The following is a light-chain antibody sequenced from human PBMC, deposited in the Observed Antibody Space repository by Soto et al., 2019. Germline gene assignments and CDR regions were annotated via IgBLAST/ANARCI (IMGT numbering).Light chain of an antibody. CDR1: QSVNAN. CDR3: QQYKTWLWT. V-gene: IGKV3-15*01. J-gene: IGKJ1*01. Sequence: EEVMTQSPATLSVSPGERATLSCRASQSVNANLAWYQQKPGQAPRLLIHGASNRATGIPARFSGSGFWTEVILTISSLQSEGFAGYYCQQYKTWLWTFGQGTKVEI. CDR2: GAS.